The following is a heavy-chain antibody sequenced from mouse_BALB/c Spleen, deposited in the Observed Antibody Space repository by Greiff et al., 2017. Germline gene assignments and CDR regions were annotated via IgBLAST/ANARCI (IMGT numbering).Heavy chain of an antibody. V-gene: IGHV3-8*02. CDR1: GDSITSGY. CDR3: ARSSRYDGAWFAY. D-gene: IGHD2-14*01. CDR2: ISYSGST. Sequence: VHVKQSGPSLVKPSQTLSLTCSVTGDSITSGYWNWIRKFPGNKLEYMGYISYSGSTYYNPSLKSRISITRDTSKNQYYLQLNSVTTEDTATYYCARSSRYDGAWFAYWGQGTLVTVSA. J-gene: IGHJ3*01.